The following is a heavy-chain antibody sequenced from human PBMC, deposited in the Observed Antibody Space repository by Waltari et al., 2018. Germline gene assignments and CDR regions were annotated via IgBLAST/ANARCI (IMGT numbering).Heavy chain of an antibody. CDR2: INHSGRN. D-gene: IGHD6-19*01. J-gene: IGHJ5*02. Sequence: QVQLQQWGAGLLKPSETLSLTCAVYGGSFSGYYWRWIRQPPGKGLEWIGEINHSGRNNYNQDLKRRVTISVDTAKNQFSLKLSSVTAADTAGYYCARGREAVAGTGWFDPWGQGTLVTVSS. V-gene: IGHV4-34*01. CDR3: ARGREAVAGTGWFDP. CDR1: GGSFSGYY.